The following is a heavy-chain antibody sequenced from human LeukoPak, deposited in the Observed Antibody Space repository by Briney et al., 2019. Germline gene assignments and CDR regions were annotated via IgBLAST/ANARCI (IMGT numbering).Heavy chain of an antibody. CDR2: ISGGGDIT. CDR3: VREDTPATANY. J-gene: IGHJ4*02. CDR1: GFAFSSYG. D-gene: IGHD2-21*02. Sequence: GGSLRLSCAASGFAFSSYGMHWVRQTPGKGLEWVSAISGGGDITYYAVSVTGRFTISRDNSKDTLFLQMHSLRPGDTAVYYCVREDTPATANYWGQGTLVTISS. V-gene: IGHV3-23*01.